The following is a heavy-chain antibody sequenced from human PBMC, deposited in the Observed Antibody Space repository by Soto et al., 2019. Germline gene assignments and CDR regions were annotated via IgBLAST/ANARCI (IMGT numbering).Heavy chain of an antibody. Sequence: QVQLVQSGGEVKKPGASVKVSCKASGYTFTNYGISWVRQAPGQGLEWMGWINVYNGNTKYAQKVQGRVTMTTDTSTSTASMELRSLRSDDTAAYYCARGVGSGSYYNQYNWFDPWGQGTLVTVSS. CDR1: GYTFTNYG. CDR3: ARGVGSGSYYNQYNWFDP. D-gene: IGHD3-10*01. V-gene: IGHV1-18*01. CDR2: INVYNGNT. J-gene: IGHJ5*02.